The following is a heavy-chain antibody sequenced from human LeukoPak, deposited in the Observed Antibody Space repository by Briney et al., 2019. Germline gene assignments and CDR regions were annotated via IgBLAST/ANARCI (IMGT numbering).Heavy chain of an antibody. V-gene: IGHV3-23*01. Sequence: PGGSLRLSCAVSGFAFGSEAMSWVRQSPARGLEWVASISPGGGTTYYADYVKGRFTISRDNSKNTLYLQMNSLRAEDTAVYYCAEGPLRYSSGWYIDHYWGQGTLVTVSS. CDR3: AEGPLRYSSGWYIDHY. D-gene: IGHD6-19*01. J-gene: IGHJ4*02. CDR1: GFAFGSEA. CDR2: ISPGGGTT.